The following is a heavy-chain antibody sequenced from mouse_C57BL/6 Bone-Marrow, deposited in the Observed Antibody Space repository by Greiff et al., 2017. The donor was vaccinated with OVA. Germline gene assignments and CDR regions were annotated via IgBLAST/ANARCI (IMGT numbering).Heavy chain of an antibody. D-gene: IGHD1-1*01. J-gene: IGHJ2*01. CDR1: GYSITSGYD. Sequence: EVQLKESGPGMVKPSQSLSLTCTVTGYSITSGYDWHWIRHFPGNKLEWMGYISYSCSTNYNPSLKSRISITHDTSKNHFFLKLNSVTTEDTATYYCARELRFYYFDYWGQGTTLTVSS. V-gene: IGHV3-1*01. CDR3: ARELRFYYFDY. CDR2: ISYSCST.